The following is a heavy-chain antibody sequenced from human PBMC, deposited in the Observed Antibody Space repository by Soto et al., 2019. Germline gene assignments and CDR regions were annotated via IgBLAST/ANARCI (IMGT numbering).Heavy chain of an antibody. Sequence: QVQLVQSGAEVKTPGSSLKVSCKVSGSRFSNYVISWVRQAPGHGLEWLGRIIPIFNSTKYAQNFQGRVTITADKSTSTASLVLSSLRSDDTAVYYCARDGRGKKAGYNGLVSLGYWGQGTLVTVSS. V-gene: IGHV1-69*06. CDR2: IIPIFNST. D-gene: IGHD2-2*02. CDR3: ARDGRGKKAGYNGLVSLGY. J-gene: IGHJ4*02. CDR1: GSRFSNYV.